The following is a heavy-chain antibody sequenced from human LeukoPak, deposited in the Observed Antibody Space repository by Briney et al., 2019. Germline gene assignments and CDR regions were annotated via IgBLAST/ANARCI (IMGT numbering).Heavy chain of an antibody. CDR3: ARDGGSVGTTAVSFDY. CDR2: ISGTTTYI. J-gene: IGHJ4*02. Sequence: GGSLRLSCAASGFTFSFYSMNWVRQAPGKGLEWLSSISGTTTYIYYADSVKGRFTIPRDNAKNSLFLEMSSPRAEDTAVYYCARDGGSVGTTAVSFDYWGQGTLVTVSS. CDR1: GFTFSFYS. V-gene: IGHV3-21*01. D-gene: IGHD1-26*01.